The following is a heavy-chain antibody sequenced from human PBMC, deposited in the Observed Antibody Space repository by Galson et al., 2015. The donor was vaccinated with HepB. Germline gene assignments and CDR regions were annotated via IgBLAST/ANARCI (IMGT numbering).Heavy chain of an antibody. CDR1: GYTFTTYG. CDR2: ISAYNGNT. Sequence: SVKVSCKASGYTFTTYGISWLRQAPGQGLEWMGWISAYNGNTNYAQKVQGRVTMTTDTSTSTAYMELRNLRSDDTAIFYCARDREAARPLAGMDVWGQGTTVTVSS. J-gene: IGHJ6*02. CDR3: ARDREAARPLAGMDV. D-gene: IGHD6-6*01. V-gene: IGHV1-18*01.